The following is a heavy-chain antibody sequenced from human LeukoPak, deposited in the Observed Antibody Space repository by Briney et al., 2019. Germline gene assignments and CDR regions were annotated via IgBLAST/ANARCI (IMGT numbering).Heavy chain of an antibody. CDR1: GGTFSSYA. J-gene: IGHJ6*02. V-gene: IGHV1-69*13. CDR3: ARPHRFLEWLPDYYYYGMDV. CDR2: IIPIFGTA. Sequence: ASVKVSCKASGGTFSSYAISWVRQAPGQGLEWMGGIIPIFGTANYAQKFQGRVTITADESTSTAYMELSSLRSEDTAVYYCARPHRFLEWLPDYYYYGMDVWGQGTTVTVSS. D-gene: IGHD3-3*01.